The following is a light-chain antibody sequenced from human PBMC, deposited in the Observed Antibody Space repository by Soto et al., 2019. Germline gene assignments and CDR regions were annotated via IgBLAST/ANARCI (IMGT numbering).Light chain of an antibody. CDR1: QTISRW. V-gene: IGKV1-5*01. CDR2: DAS. CDR3: HSRA. J-gene: IGKJ5*01. Sequence: DIQLTQTPSSLSASVGDEFTITCRASQTISRWLAWYQQKPWRAPKLLIYDASTLESGVPSRFSGSGSETEFTLNISRLQPDDFATYFCHSRAFGQGTRLEIK.